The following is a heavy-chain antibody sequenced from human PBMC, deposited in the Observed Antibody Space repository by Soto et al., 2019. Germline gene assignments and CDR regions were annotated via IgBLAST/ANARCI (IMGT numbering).Heavy chain of an antibody. CDR3: AASGYDGGYYFDY. CDR2: INHSGST. Sequence: PSETLSLTCAVYGGSFSGYYWSWIRQPPGKGLEWIGEINHSGSTNYNPSLKSRVTISVDTSKNQFSLKLSSVTAADTAVYYCAASGYDGGYYFDYWGQGTLVTVSS. CDR1: GGSFSGYY. V-gene: IGHV4-34*01. J-gene: IGHJ4*02. D-gene: IGHD5-12*01.